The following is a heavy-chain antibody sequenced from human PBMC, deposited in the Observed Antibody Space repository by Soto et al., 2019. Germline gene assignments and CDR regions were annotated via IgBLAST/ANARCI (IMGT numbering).Heavy chain of an antibody. Sequence: GGSLRLSCAASGFTFSSYSMNWVRQAPGKGLEWVSSISSSSYIYYADSVKGRFTISRDNAKNSLYLQMNSQRAEDTAVYYCASSPSRDGYNYWYFDLWGRGTLVTVSS. CDR2: ISSSSYI. CDR1: GFTFSSYS. V-gene: IGHV3-21*01. J-gene: IGHJ2*01. D-gene: IGHD5-12*01. CDR3: ASSPSRDGYNYWYFDL.